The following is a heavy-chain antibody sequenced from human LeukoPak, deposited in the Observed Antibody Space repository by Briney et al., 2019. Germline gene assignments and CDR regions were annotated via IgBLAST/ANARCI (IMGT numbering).Heavy chain of an antibody. J-gene: IGHJ4*02. CDR1: GFTFTTYT. CDR3: ARERAYYYFDY. D-gene: IGHD2-21*01. CDR2: VVGNGGTT. V-gene: IGHV3-64*02. Sequence: GGSLRLSCAASGFTFTTYTIHWIRQAPGKGLEYVSAVVGNGGTTYYADSVKGRFTISRDNSKNTVYLQMGSLRAEDTAVYYCARERAYYYFDYWGQGAQVTVSS.